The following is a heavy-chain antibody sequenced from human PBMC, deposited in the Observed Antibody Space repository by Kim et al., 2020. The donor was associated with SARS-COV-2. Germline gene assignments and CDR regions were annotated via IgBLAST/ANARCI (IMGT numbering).Heavy chain of an antibody. CDR3: ARGDYVSEDYYYYGMDV. V-gene: IGHV3-11*05. D-gene: IGHD4-17*01. CDR1: GFTFSDYY. CDR2: ISSSSSYT. Sequence: GGSLRLSCAASGFTFSDYYMSWIRQAPGKGLEWVSYISSSSSYTNYADSVKGRFTISRDNAKNSLYLQMNSLRAEDTAVYYCARGDYVSEDYYYYGMDVWGQGTTVTVSS. J-gene: IGHJ6*02.